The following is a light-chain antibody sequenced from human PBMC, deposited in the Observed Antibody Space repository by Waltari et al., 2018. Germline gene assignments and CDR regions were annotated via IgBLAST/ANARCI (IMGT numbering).Light chain of an antibody. CDR2: EVT. Sequence: QSVLTQPPSATGSPGQSVTISCTGTNSDVGAYNYVSWYQQHPGKVPKLWIYEVTKRPPGVPDRFSGSKSGNTASLTVSGLQADDEADYYCSSYAHNNHFVFGTGTKVTVL. J-gene: IGLJ1*01. CDR3: SSYAHNNHFV. CDR1: NSDVGAYNY. V-gene: IGLV2-8*01.